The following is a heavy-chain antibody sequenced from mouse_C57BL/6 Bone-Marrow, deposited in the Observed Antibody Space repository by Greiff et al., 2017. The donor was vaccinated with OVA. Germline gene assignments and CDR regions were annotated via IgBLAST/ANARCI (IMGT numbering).Heavy chain of an antibody. CDR1: GYAFTNYL. CDR2: INPGSGGT. Sequence: VQLQQSGAELVRPGTSVQVSCKASGYAFTNYLIEWVKQRPGQGLEWIGVINPGSGGTNYNEKFKGKATLTADKSSSTAYMQLSSLTSVDSAVYVCAREDEFGDYFDYWGQGTTLTVSS. V-gene: IGHV1-54*01. J-gene: IGHJ2*01. CDR3: AREDEFGDYFDY.